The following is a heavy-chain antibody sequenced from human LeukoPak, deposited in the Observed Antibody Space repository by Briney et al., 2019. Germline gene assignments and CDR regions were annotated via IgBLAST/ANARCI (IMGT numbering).Heavy chain of an antibody. Sequence: GASVKVSCKASGYTFTGYYMHWVRQAPGQGLEWMGWINPNSGGTNYAQKFQGRVTMTRDTSISTAYMELSRLRSDDTAVYYCARDRAYDSSGYYRDYCGHGTLVTVSS. V-gene: IGHV1-2*02. D-gene: IGHD3-22*01. CDR2: INPNSGGT. J-gene: IGHJ4*01. CDR3: ARDRAYDSSGYYRDY. CDR1: GYTFTGYY.